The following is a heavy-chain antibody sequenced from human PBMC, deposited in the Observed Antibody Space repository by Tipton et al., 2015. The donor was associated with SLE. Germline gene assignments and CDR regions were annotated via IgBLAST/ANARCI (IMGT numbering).Heavy chain of an antibody. CDR3: ARGAGDSPDAFDI. Sequence: TLSLTCAVYGGSFSGYYWSWIRQPPGKGLEWIGEINHSGSTNYNPSLKSRVTISVDTSKNQFSLKLSSATAADTAVYYCARGAGDSPDAFDIWGQGTMVTVSS. V-gene: IGHV4-34*01. J-gene: IGHJ3*02. D-gene: IGHD6-19*01. CDR2: INHSGST. CDR1: GGSFSGYY.